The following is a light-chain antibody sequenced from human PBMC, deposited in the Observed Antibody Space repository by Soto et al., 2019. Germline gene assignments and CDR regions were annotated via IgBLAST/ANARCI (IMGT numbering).Light chain of an antibody. J-gene: IGKJ4*01. CDR3: QQYYNTPLT. CDR1: QSLLHSNEKTY. V-gene: IGKV4-1*01. CDR2: WAS. Sequence: DILMTQTPLSLSFTPGKPSSISCKSSQSLLHSNEKTYLAWYQQKPRQPPKLLIYWASTRESGVPDRFSGSGSGTDFTLTISSLQAEDVAVYYCQQYYNTPLTFGGGTKVDI.